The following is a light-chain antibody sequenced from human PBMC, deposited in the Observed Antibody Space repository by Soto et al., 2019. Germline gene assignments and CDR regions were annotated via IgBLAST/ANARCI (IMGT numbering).Light chain of an antibody. V-gene: IGKV3-20*01. CDR2: GTS. Sequence: EIVLTQSPGTLSLSPGERATLSCRASQSVSVSYLAWYQQKLGQAPRLLIYGTSSRATGIPDRFSGSGSGTDFTLTISRLEPEDFAVYYCQQYGSSPLFSFGPGTKVEIK. CDR1: QSVSVSY. J-gene: IGKJ3*01. CDR3: QQYGSSPLFS.